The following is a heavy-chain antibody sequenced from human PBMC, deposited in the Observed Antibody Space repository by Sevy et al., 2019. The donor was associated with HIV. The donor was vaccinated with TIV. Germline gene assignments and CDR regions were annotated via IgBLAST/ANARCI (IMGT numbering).Heavy chain of an antibody. CDR3: ARRGIETLYYDFWSGYYGAFDI. J-gene: IGHJ3*02. V-gene: IGHV1-18*01. Sequence: ASVKVSCKASGYTFTSYGISWVRQAPGQGLEWMGWISAYNGNTNYAQKLQGRVTMTTDTSTGTAYMELRSLRSEDTAVYYCARRGIETLYYDFWSGYYGAFDIWGQGTMVTVSS. CDR2: ISAYNGNT. CDR1: GYTFTSYG. D-gene: IGHD3-3*01.